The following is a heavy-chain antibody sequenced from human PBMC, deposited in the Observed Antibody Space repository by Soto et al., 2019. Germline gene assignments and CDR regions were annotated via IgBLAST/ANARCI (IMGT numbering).Heavy chain of an antibody. J-gene: IGHJ6*02. Sequence: GGSLRLSCAASGFTFSSYGMHWVRQAPGKGLEWVAVISYDGSNKYYAESVKGRFTISRDNSKNTLYLQMNSLRAEDTAVYYCAKDTLGEGFDGMDVWGQGTTVTVSS. V-gene: IGHV3-30*18. CDR1: GFTFSSYG. CDR2: ISYDGSNK. D-gene: IGHD3-16*01. CDR3: AKDTLGEGFDGMDV.